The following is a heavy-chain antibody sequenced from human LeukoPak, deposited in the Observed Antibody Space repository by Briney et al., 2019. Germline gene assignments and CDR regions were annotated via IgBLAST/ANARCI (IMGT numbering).Heavy chain of an antibody. CDR3: ARDPAVAGYFDY. D-gene: IGHD6-19*01. V-gene: IGHV4-39*07. CDR2: IYYSGST. Sequence: PSETLSLTCTVSGGSISSSSYYWGWIRQPPGKGLEWIGSIYYSGSTYYNPSLKSRVTISVDTSKNQFSLKLSSVTAADTAVYYCARDPAVAGYFDYWGQGTLVTVSS. CDR1: GGSISSSSYY. J-gene: IGHJ4*02.